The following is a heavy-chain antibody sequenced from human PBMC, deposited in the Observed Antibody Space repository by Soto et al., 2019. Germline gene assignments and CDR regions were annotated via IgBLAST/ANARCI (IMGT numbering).Heavy chain of an antibody. CDR3: ARVVYEYDSSVWFDP. CDR1: GGSISSGGYY. CDR2: IYYSGST. V-gene: IGHV4-31*03. J-gene: IGHJ5*02. D-gene: IGHD3-22*01. Sequence: KPSETLSLTCTVSGGSISSGGYYWSWIRQHPGKGLEWIGYIYYSGSTYYNPSLKSRVTISVDTSKNQFSLKLSSVTAADTAVYYCARVVYEYDSSVWFDPWGQGTLVTVSS.